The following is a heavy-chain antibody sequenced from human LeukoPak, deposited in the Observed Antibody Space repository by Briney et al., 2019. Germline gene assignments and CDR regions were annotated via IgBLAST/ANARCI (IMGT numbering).Heavy chain of an antibody. Sequence: ASVKVSCKASGYTFTDSYIHWVRQAPGRGLEWMGWISAYNGNTNYAQKLQGGVTMTTDTSTSTAYMELRSLRSDDTAVYYCARDEYNWNAPPLIDYWGQGTLVTVSS. CDR1: GYTFTDSY. CDR3: ARDEYNWNAPPLIDY. J-gene: IGHJ4*02. CDR2: ISAYNGNT. D-gene: IGHD1-20*01. V-gene: IGHV1-18*04.